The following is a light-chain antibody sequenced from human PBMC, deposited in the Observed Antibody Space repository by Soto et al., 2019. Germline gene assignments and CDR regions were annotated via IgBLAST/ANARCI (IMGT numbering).Light chain of an antibody. CDR2: EVS. J-gene: IGLJ1*01. Sequence: QSALTQPASVSGSPGQSVTISCTGTSSDIGRYDFVSWYQQHPGKAPKLIIYEVSHRPSGISDRFSGSKSVNTASLTIFGLQADDEADYYCSSYTSISTSCVFGTGTKPTVL. CDR3: SSYTSISTSCV. CDR1: SSDIGRYDF. V-gene: IGLV2-14*01.